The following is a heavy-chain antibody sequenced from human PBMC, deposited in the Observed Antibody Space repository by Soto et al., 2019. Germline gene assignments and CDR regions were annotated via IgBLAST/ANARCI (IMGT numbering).Heavy chain of an antibody. CDR2: IYSSGNT. V-gene: IGHV4-59*01. CDR1: GGSISSYF. CDR3: ARASTWGPWYYFDY. Sequence: QVQLQESGPGLVKPSETLSLTCTVAGGSISSYFWSWIRQPPGKGLEWIGYIYSSGNTNYNPSLKSRVTISVDTSNNQFSLKLSSVTAADTAVYYCARASTWGPWYYFDYWGQGTLVTVSS. J-gene: IGHJ4*02. D-gene: IGHD7-27*01.